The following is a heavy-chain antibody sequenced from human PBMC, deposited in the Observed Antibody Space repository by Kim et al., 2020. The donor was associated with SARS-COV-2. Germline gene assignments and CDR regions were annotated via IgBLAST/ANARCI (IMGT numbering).Heavy chain of an antibody. D-gene: IGHD3-10*01. J-gene: IGHJ4*02. CDR3: ARWGGWSSSFPYFDY. Sequence: SLKSRVTISVDTSKNQFSLKLSSVTAADTAVYYCARWGGWSSSFPYFDYWGQGTLVTVSS. V-gene: IGHV4-31*02.